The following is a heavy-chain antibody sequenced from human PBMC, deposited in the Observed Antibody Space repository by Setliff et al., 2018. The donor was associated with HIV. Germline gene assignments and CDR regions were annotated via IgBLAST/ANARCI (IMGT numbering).Heavy chain of an antibody. V-gene: IGHV4-59*08. Sequence: SETLSLTCTVSGGSISSYYWSWIRQPPGKGLEWIGYIYYSGSTNYNPSLKGRVTISVDTSKNQFSLKLSSVTAADTAVYYCARHKSQPYYFDYWGQGTLVTVSS. CDR3: ARHKSQPYYFDY. CDR2: IYYSGST. J-gene: IGHJ4*02. CDR1: GGSISSYY.